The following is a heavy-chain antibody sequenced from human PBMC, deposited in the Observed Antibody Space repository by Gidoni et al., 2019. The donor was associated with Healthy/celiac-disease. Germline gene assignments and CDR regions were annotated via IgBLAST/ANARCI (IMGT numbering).Heavy chain of an antibody. V-gene: IGHV4-34*01. CDR1: GGSVSGYY. J-gene: IGHJ4*02. CDR2: INHSGST. CDR3: ARMSIAARPHRYYFDY. Sequence: QVQLQQWGAGLLKPSETLSLTCAVYGGSVSGYYWGWIRQPPGKGLEWIGEINHSGSTNYNPSLKSRVTISVDTSKNQFSLKLSSVTAADTAVYYCARMSIAARPHRYYFDYWGQGTLVTVSS. D-gene: IGHD6-6*01.